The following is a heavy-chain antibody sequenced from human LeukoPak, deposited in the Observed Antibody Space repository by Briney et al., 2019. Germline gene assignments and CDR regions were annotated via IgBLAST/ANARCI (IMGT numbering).Heavy chain of an antibody. CDR2: MSYDASNK. V-gene: IGHV3-30*18. CDR1: GFTFSTYG. Sequence: GRSLRLSCAASGFTFSTYGMHWVRQAPGKGLEWGAVMSYDASNKYYADSVKGRFTISRDNSKSTLYLQMNSLRAEDTAVYYCAKTLYSGYANPFDCWGQGTLVAVSS. J-gene: IGHJ4*02. CDR3: AKTLYSGYANPFDC. D-gene: IGHD5-12*01.